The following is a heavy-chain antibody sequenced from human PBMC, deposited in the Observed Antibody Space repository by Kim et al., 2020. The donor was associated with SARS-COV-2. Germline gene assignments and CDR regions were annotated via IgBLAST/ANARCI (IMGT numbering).Heavy chain of an antibody. CDR1: GFTFSSYA. CDR3: ARVRRWLASPFDY. J-gene: IGHJ4*02. Sequence: GGSLRLSCAASGFTFSSYAMHWVRQAPGKGLEWVTGISYDGGNKFYSDSVKGRFTISRDNSKNTLHLQINSLRAEDAAVYYCARVRRWLASPFDYWGQGTLITVSS. CDR2: ISYDGGNK. D-gene: IGHD6-19*01. V-gene: IGHV3-30*03.